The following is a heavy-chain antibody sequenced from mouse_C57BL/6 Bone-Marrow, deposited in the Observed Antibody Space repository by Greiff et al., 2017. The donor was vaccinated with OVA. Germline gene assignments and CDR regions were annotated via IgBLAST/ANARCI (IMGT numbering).Heavy chain of an antibody. CDR3: ARTNWDAY. J-gene: IGHJ3*01. CDR1: GYSFTGYY. V-gene: IGHV1-42*01. CDR2: INPSTGGT. D-gene: IGHD4-1*01. Sequence: VQLQQSGPELVKPGASVKISCKASGYSFTGYYMNWVKQSPEKSLEWIGEINPSTGGTTYNQKFKAKATLTVDKSSSTAYMQLKSLTSEDSAVYYCARTNWDAYWGQGTLVTVSA.